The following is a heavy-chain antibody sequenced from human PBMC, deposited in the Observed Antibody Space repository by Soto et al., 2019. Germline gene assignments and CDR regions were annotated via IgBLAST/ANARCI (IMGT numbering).Heavy chain of an antibody. CDR1: GFTFSSYS. Sequence: EVQLVESGGGLDKPGGSLRLSCAASGFTFSSYSMNWVRQATGKGLEWVSSISSSSSYIYYAESVKGRFTISRDNAKNSLYLQMNSLRAEDTAVYYCARPASGWGQGTLFTVSS. V-gene: IGHV3-21*01. CDR3: ARPASG. J-gene: IGHJ4*02. CDR2: ISSSSSYI. D-gene: IGHD6-19*01.